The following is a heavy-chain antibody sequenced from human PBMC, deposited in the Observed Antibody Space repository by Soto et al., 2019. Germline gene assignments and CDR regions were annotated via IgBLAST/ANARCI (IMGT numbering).Heavy chain of an antibody. Sequence: SETLSLTCTVSGASISSYSWSWIRQPAGKGLEWIGRVHGDGTTRYNPSLKSRVTTSLDTSKNQWSLRLTSVTVADTAIYYCARVRTDTSGYYHVAYDVWGQRTAVTVSS. J-gene: IGHJ3*01. V-gene: IGHV4-4*07. CDR1: GASISSYS. D-gene: IGHD3-3*01. CDR3: ARVRTDTSGYYHVAYDV. CDR2: VHGDGTT.